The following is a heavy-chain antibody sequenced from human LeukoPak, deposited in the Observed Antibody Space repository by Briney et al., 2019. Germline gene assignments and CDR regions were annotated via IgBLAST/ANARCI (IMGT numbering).Heavy chain of an antibody. V-gene: IGHV1-18*01. CDR2: ISAYNGNT. CDR3: ARDRYSSSWVWFDP. D-gene: IGHD6-13*01. Sequence: GASVKVSCKASGYTFTSYGISWVRQAPGQGLEWMGWISAYNGNTNYAQKLQGRVTMTTDTSTSTAYMELRSLRSDDTAVYYCARDRYSSSWVWFDPWGQGTLVTVSS. J-gene: IGHJ5*02. CDR1: GYTFTSYG.